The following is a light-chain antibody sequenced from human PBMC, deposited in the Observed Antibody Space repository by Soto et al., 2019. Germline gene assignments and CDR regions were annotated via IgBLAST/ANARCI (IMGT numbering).Light chain of an antibody. CDR1: SSNIGNHY. V-gene: IGLV1-51*01. J-gene: IGLJ2*01. CDR2: DNN. CDR3: ATWDGSLPGEV. Sequence: QSVLTQPPSMSAAPGQTVTISCSGGSSNIGNHYVSWYQQVPGTAPKLLIYDNNKRPSGIPDRFSGSKSGTSGTLDITGLQTGDEADYYCATWDGSLPGEVFGGGTKVTVL.